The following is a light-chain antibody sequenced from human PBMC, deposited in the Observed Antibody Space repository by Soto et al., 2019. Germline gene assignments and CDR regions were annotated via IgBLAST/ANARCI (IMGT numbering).Light chain of an antibody. CDR2: DVS. J-gene: IGLJ1*01. Sequence: QSALTQPRSVSGSPGQSVTLSCTGTSSDIGNYDYVSWYQQHPGMAPKLIIYDVSKRPSGVPDRFSGSKSGNTASLTISGLQAEDESDYYCCSRAGSYIPYVCGTGTKLAVL. CDR1: SSDIGNYDY. V-gene: IGLV2-11*01. CDR3: CSRAGSYIPYV.